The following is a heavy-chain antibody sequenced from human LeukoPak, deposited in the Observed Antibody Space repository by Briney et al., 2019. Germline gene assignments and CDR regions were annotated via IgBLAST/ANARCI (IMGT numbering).Heavy chain of an antibody. D-gene: IGHD3-10*01. CDR1: GYTFTGYY. CDR2: INPNSGGT. CDR3: ARGGAYYYGSGITLPLDY. J-gene: IGHJ4*02. Sequence: RASVKVSCKASGYTFTGYYMHWVRQAPGQGLEWMGWINPNSGGTNYAQKFQGWVTMTRDTSISTAYMELSRLRSDDTAVYYCARGGAYYYGSGITLPLDYWGQGTLVTVSS. V-gene: IGHV1-2*04.